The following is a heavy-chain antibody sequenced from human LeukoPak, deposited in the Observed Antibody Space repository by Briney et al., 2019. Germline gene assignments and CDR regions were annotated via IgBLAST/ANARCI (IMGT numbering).Heavy chain of an antibody. J-gene: IGHJ6*03. CDR2: IRYDGSNK. CDR1: GFTFSSYG. CDR3: AKVTSPYYYYMDV. Sequence: GGPLRLSCAASGFTFSSYGMHWVRQAPGKGLEWVAFIRYDGSNKYYADSVKGRFTISRDNSKNTLYLQMNSLRGEETAVYYCAKVTSPYYYYMDVWGKGTTVTVSS. V-gene: IGHV3-30*02.